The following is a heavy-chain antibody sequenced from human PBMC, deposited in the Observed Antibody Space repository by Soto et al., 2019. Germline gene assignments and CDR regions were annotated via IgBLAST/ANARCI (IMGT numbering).Heavy chain of an antibody. J-gene: IGHJ4*02. Sequence: EVLQISPKGSGCNFSNYWCRRVGPMAGNGLEWMGRIDPSDSYTNYSPSFQGHVTISADKSISTAYLQWSSLKASDTAMYYCARLQAAAGDNDLTFDYWGQGTLVTVSS. D-gene: IGHD6-13*01. V-gene: IGHV5-10-1*01. CDR1: GCNFSNYW. CDR2: IDPSDSYT. CDR3: ARLQAAAGDNDLTFDY.